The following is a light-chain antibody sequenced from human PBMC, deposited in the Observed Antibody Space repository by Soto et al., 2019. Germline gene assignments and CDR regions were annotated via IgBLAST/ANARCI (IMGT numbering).Light chain of an antibody. CDR3: ATWDDSLKGVL. CDR1: SSNIGSNS. Sequence: QSVLTQPPSASGTPGQRVTISCSGSSSNIGSNSANWYQQLPGTAPKLLISSNNQRPSGVPDRFSGSKSGTSASLAISGLHSEDEADYYCATWDDSLKGVLFGGGTKLTVL. J-gene: IGLJ2*01. CDR2: SNN. V-gene: IGLV1-44*01.